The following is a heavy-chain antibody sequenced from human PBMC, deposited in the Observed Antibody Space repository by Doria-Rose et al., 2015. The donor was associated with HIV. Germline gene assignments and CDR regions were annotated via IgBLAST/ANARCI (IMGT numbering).Heavy chain of an antibody. CDR3: ARIKSSRWYHKYYLDF. D-gene: IGHD6-13*01. CDR2: TFSDDER. V-gene: IGHV2-26*01. Sequence: QVTLKESGPVLVKPTETLTLTCTVSGVSLSSPGMGVSWTRQPPGKALEWLSYTFSDDERSYKTSLKSRLNISRGTSKSQVVLTMTDMDPVDTATYYCARIKSSRWYHKYYLDFWGQGTLVIVSA. CDR1: GVSLSSPGMG. J-gene: IGHJ4*02.